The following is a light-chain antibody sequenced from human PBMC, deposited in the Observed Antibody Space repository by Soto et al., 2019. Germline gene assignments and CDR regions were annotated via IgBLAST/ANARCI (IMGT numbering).Light chain of an antibody. CDR1: QSVSSSY. Sequence: EIVLTQSPGTLSLSPGERATLSCMASQSVSSSYLAWYQQKPGQAPRILIYGASSRATGIPDRFSGSGSGTDFTLTISRLEPEDFAVYYCQQYGSSPFTFGPGTKVDIK. V-gene: IGKV3-20*01. J-gene: IGKJ3*01. CDR2: GAS. CDR3: QQYGSSPFT.